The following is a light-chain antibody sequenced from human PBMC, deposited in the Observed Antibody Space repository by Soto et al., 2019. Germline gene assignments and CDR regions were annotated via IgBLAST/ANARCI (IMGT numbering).Light chain of an antibody. Sequence: EILLTQSPGTLSLSPGERATLSCRVSQSVSSRYLAWYQQKPGQAPRLXIYAASNRATGIPARFSGSGAGTEFTLTISSLEPEDVEVYYCQQRSNWTQTFGQGTKVDIK. CDR3: QQRSNWTQT. CDR1: QSVSSRY. J-gene: IGKJ1*01. CDR2: AAS. V-gene: IGKV3-11*01.